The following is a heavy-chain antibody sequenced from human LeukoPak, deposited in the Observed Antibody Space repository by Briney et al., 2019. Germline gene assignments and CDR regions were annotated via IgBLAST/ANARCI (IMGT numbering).Heavy chain of an antibody. V-gene: IGHV4-59*12. D-gene: IGHD3-22*01. J-gene: IGHJ4*02. CDR2: TYHSGST. CDR1: GGSISSYY. Sequence: SETLSLTCTVPGGSISSYYWSWIRQPPGKGLERIGETYHSGSTNYNPSLKRRATISVDTSKNQYSLKLSSVTAADTAVCYCARVVGCTMIVAMYYFDCWGQGTLVTVSA. CDR3: ARVVGCTMIVAMYYFDC.